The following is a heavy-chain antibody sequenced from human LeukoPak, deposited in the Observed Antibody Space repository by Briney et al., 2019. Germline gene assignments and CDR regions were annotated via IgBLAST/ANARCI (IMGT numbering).Heavy chain of an antibody. J-gene: IGHJ4*01. CDR2: INPNSGGT. Sequence: ASVKVSCKTSGYSFTDYYMHWVRQAPGQGLEWMGWINPNSGGTSSAQKFQGRVTMTRDTSIPTVYMEVNWLTFDQTAMYYRGRADRLHGGPYLIGPWGQGTPVTLPS. CDR1: GYSFTDYY. CDR3: GRADRLHGGPYLIGP. V-gene: IGHV1-2*02. D-gene: IGHD3-16*01.